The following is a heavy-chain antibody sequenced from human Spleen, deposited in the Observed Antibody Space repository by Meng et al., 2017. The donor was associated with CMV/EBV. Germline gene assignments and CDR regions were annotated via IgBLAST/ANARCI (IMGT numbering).Heavy chain of an antibody. Sequence: QVQLQQWGAGLLKPSETLSLTCAVYGGSFSGYYWSWIRQPPGKGLEWIGEINHSGSTNYTPSLKSRVTISVDTSKNQFSLKLSSVTAADTAVYYCARGVFGVVSLDYWGQGTMVTVSS. V-gene: IGHV4-34*01. CDR3: ARGVFGVVSLDY. CDR2: INHSGST. CDR1: GGSFSGYY. D-gene: IGHD3-3*01. J-gene: IGHJ4*02.